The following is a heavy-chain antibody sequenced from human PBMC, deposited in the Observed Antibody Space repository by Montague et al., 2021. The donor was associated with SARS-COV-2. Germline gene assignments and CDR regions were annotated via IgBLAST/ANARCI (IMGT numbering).Heavy chain of an antibody. Sequence: PALVKPTQTLTLTCTFSGFSLSTSGVGVGWIRQPPGKALEWLALIYWDDDKRYSPSLKSRLTITKDTSKNQVVLTMTNMDPVDTATYYCAHVGMACSGGSCYPKIKDWYSDLWGRGTLVTVSS. D-gene: IGHD2-15*01. CDR2: IYWDDDK. J-gene: IGHJ2*01. CDR3: AHVGMACSGGSCYPKIKDWYSDL. V-gene: IGHV2-5*02. CDR1: GFSLSTSGVG.